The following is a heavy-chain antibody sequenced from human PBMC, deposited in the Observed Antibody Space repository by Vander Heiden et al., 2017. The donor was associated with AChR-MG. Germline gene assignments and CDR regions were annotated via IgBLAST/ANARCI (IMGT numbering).Heavy chain of an antibody. Sequence: EVQLVESGGGVVRPGGSLRLSCAASGSPFDDYGMSWVRQAPGKGLEWVSGINWNGGSTGYADSVKGRFTISRDNAKNSLYLQMNSLRAEDTALYHCARAGRPAMGVTTDLDYWGQGTLVTVSS. CDR1: GSPFDDYG. CDR2: INWNGGST. V-gene: IGHV3-20*01. J-gene: IGHJ4*02. CDR3: ARAGRPAMGVTTDLDY. D-gene: IGHD4-17*01.